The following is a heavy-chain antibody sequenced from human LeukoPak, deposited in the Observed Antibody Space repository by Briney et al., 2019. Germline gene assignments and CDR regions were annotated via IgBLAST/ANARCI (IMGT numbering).Heavy chain of an antibody. CDR3: AKRGVVIRVILVGFHKEAYYFDS. J-gene: IGHJ4*02. Sequence: GGSLRLSCAASGFTFSHHWLTWVRQGPGKGPEWVANIYLDGSETNYLDSVKGRFTISRDNAKNSLYLQMNSLRAEDTAVYFCAKRGVVIRVILVGFHKEAYYFDSWGQGALVTVSS. D-gene: IGHD3-22*01. V-gene: IGHV3-7*03. CDR1: GFTFSHHW. CDR2: IYLDGSET.